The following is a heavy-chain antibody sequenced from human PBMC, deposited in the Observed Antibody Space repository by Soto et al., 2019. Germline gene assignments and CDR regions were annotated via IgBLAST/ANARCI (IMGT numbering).Heavy chain of an antibody. CDR3: ARFFPGIAVARTGFDP. CDR2: IIPIFGTA. Sequence: GASVKVSCKASGGTFSSYAISWVRQAPGQGLEWMGGIIPIFGTANYAQKFQGRVTITADESTSTAYMELSSLRSEDTAVYYCARFFPGIAVARTGFDPRSQGTPVTGSS. CDR1: GGTFSSYA. V-gene: IGHV1-69*13. J-gene: IGHJ5*02. D-gene: IGHD6-19*01.